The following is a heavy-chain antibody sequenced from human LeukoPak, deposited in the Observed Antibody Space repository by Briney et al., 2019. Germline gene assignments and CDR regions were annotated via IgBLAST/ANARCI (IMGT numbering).Heavy chain of an antibody. J-gene: IGHJ4*02. CDR2: ISSSGSTI. CDR3: ARGVRQWLLTYYFDY. V-gene: IGHV3-48*04. Sequence: GGSLRLSCAASGFTFSSYSMNWVRQAPGKGLEWVSYISSSGSTIYYADSVKGRFTISRDNAKNSLYLQMNSLRAEDTAVYYCARGVRQWLLTYYFDYWGQGTLVTVSS. CDR1: GFTFSSYS. D-gene: IGHD6-19*01.